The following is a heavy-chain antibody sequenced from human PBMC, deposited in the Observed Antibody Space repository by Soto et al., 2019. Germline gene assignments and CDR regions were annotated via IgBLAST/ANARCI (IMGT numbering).Heavy chain of an antibody. Sequence: PSETLSLTCAVSGGSISSGGYSWSWIRQPPGKGLEWIGYIYHSGSTYYNPSLKSRVTISVDRSKNQFSLKLSSVTAADTAVYYCVRDWGGAKAGYYYTMDVWGQGTKVTVSS. CDR2: IYHSGST. V-gene: IGHV4-30-2*01. CDR3: VRDWGGAKAGYYYTMDV. D-gene: IGHD3-16*01. CDR1: GGSISSGGYS. J-gene: IGHJ6*02.